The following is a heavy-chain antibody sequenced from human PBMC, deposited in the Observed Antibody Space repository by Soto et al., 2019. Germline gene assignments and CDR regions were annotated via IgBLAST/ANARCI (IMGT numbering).Heavy chain of an antibody. V-gene: IGHV3-53*01. D-gene: IGHD2-2*01. CDR2: IFSDGTT. J-gene: IGHJ5*02. CDR3: AREYCSSTSCLNWFDP. CDR1: GFSVRSSQ. Sequence: PGGSLRLSCAASGFSVRSSQMSWVRQAPGKGLEWVSIIFSDGTTHYGVSVKGRFTISRDNSKNSLYLQMNSLRAEDTAVYYCAREYCSSTSCLNWFDPWGQGTLVTVSS.